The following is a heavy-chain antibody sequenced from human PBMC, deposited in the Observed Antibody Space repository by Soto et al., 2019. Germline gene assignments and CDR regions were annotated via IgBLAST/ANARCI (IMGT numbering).Heavy chain of an antibody. Sequence: PSETLSLTCTVSGGSIKSYYWSWIRQPAGKGLEWMGRIYTSGSTNYNPSLKSRGTMSVDTSKNRFSLKVSSVTAADTAVYYCARGIYSKVAAIIWFEPWGQGKLVKVSS. CDR2: IYTSGST. D-gene: IGHD1-26*01. CDR3: ARGIYSKVAAIIWFEP. V-gene: IGHV4-4*07. CDR1: GGSIKSYY. J-gene: IGHJ5*02.